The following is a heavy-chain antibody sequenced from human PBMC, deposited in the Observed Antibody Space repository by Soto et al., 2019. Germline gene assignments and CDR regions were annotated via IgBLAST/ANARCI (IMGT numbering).Heavy chain of an antibody. J-gene: IGHJ4*02. CDR1: GFTFNNYW. CDR3: ASSLLTPFDY. Sequence: EVQLVESGGGLVQPGGSLRLSCAASGFTFNNYWMHWVRQAPGKGLVWVLRINSDGSSTNYADSVKGRFTISRDNAKNTRYLQMKVLRAEDTAVYYCASSLLTPFDYWGQGTLVTVSS. V-gene: IGHV3-74*01. D-gene: IGHD7-27*01. CDR2: INSDGSST.